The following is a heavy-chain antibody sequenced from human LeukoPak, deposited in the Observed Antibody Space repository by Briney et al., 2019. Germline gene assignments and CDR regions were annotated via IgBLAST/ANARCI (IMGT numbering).Heavy chain of an antibody. J-gene: IGHJ4*02. CDR1: GFSISSGYY. Sequence: PSETLSLTCAVSGFSISSGYYWGWIRQPPGKGLEWIGSIYHSGSTYYNPSLKSRVTISVDTSKNQFSLKLSSVTAADTAVYYCARQGGDLQPSFDYWGQGTLVTVSS. CDR2: IYHSGST. V-gene: IGHV4-38-2*01. D-gene: IGHD4-17*01. CDR3: ARQGGDLQPSFDY.